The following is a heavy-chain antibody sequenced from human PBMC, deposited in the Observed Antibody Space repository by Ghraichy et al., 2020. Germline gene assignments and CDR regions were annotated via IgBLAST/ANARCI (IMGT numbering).Heavy chain of an antibody. CDR3: ARGRRNIVVVVAAPNWFDP. V-gene: IGHV4-34*01. J-gene: IGHJ5*02. D-gene: IGHD2-15*01. CDR1: GGSFSGYY. Sequence: GSLRLSCAVYGGSFSGYYWSWIRQPPGKGLEWIGEINHSGSTNYNPSLKSRVTISVDTSKNQFSLKLSSVTAADTAVYYCARGRRNIVVVVAAPNWFDPWGQGTLVTVSS. CDR2: INHSGST.